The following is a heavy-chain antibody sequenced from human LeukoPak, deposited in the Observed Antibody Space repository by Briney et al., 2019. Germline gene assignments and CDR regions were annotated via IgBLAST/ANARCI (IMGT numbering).Heavy chain of an antibody. Sequence: GGSLRLSCAASGFTFSTYAMSWVRQAPGKGLEWVSAISDSGAHAYYADSVNGRFTISRDNSKNTLYLQMHSLRAEDTAVYYCAKDGAYNWGSRNWGQGTLVTVSS. V-gene: IGHV3-23*01. CDR2: ISDSGAHA. J-gene: IGHJ4*02. D-gene: IGHD7-27*01. CDR1: GFTFSTYA. CDR3: AKDGAYNWGSRN.